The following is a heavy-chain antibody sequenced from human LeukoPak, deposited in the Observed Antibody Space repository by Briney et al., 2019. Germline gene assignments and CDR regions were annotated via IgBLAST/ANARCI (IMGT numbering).Heavy chain of an antibody. Sequence: PGGSLRLSCAASGFTFSSYWMTWVHQAPGKGLEWVANIKQDGSEKYYVDSVRGRFTISRDNTKNSLYLQMNSLRAEDTAVYYCARDHRGDSSGYLNEDAFDIWGQGTMVTVSS. CDR2: IKQDGSEK. CDR1: GFTFSSYW. CDR3: ARDHRGDSSGYLNEDAFDI. V-gene: IGHV3-7*01. J-gene: IGHJ3*02. D-gene: IGHD3-22*01.